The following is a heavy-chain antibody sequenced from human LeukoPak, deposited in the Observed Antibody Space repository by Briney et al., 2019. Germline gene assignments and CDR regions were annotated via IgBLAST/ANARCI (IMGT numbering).Heavy chain of an antibody. CDR2: ISSSGSTI. CDR3: ARSGDRYCSGGSCYSGAFDI. Sequence: GGSLRLSCAASGFTFSDYYMSWIRQAPGKGLEWVSYISSSGSTIYYADSVKGRFTISRDNAKNSLYLQMNSLRAEDTAVYYCARSGDRYCSGGSCYSGAFDIWGQGTMVTVSS. V-gene: IGHV3-11*04. CDR1: GFTFSDYY. D-gene: IGHD2-15*01. J-gene: IGHJ3*02.